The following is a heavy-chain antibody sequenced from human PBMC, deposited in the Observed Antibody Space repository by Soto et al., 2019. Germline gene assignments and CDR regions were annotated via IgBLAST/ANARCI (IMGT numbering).Heavy chain of an antibody. CDR1: GYTFTGYY. D-gene: IGHD1-26*01. J-gene: IGHJ4*02. V-gene: IGHV1-2*02. CDR3: GRGRSGEIVIFY. Sequence: ASVKVSCKGSGYTFTGYYIHWVRQTPGQGPEWMGEISPQTGGTKYAQKYQGRVTMTRDTYITTVYMELSNMSPDDTAVYYCGRGRSGEIVIFYWGQGTLVTVSS. CDR2: ISPQTGGT.